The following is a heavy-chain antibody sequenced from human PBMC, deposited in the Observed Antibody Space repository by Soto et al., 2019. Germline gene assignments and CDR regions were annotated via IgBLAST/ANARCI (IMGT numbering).Heavy chain of an antibody. J-gene: IGHJ6*02. CDR2: ISSGSAYI. CDR3: ARGGYYGLDV. Sequence: PGGSLRLSCAVSGFTFSAYSMNWVRQAPGKGLEWVPYISSGSAYIHYGDSVRGRFTISRDNAKNSLYLQMNSLRAEDTAVYYCARGGYYGLDVWGQGTTVTVSS. V-gene: IGHV3-21*01. CDR1: GFTFSAYS.